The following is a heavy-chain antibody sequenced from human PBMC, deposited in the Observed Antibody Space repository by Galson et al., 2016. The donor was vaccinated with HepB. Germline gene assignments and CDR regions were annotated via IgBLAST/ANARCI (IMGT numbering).Heavy chain of an antibody. J-gene: IGHJ3*02. D-gene: IGHD3-9*01. CDR1: GGSFSSYY. CDR3: ARWALGSYDYLTAVLRALDT. V-gene: IGHV4-34*01. CDR2: TKHGGGT. Sequence: SETLSLTCAVSGGSFSSYYWSWIRQSPGKGLEWIGETKHGGGTNYNPSLKSRVTISIDTSTNQFSLKLRSVTAADTAMYYCARWALGSYDYLTAVLRALDTWGQGTMVTVSS.